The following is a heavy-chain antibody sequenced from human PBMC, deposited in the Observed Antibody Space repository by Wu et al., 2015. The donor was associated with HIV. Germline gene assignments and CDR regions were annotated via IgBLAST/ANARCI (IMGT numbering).Heavy chain of an antibody. CDR1: GGTFSSYA. CDR2: ISPISETP. V-gene: IGHV1-69*05. Sequence: QVQLVQSGAEVKKPGSSVKVSCKASGGTFSSYAISWVRQAPGQGFEWMGGISPISETPDYAQKFQGRVTIATDKSTSTVYMELSRLRSDDTAVYYCAREEYDYFDWSSNWFDPWGQGTLVTVSS. D-gene: IGHD3-9*01. CDR3: AREEYDYFDWSSNWFDP. J-gene: IGHJ5*02.